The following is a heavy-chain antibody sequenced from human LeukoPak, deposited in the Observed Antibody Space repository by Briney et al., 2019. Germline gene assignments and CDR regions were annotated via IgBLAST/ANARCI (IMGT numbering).Heavy chain of an antibody. CDR2: ISAYNGNT. J-gene: IGHJ4*02. D-gene: IGHD3-22*01. CDR1: GYTFTGYY. V-gene: IGHV1-18*04. Sequence: ASVKVSCKASGYTFTGYYMHWVRQAPGQGLEWMGWISAYNGNTNYAQKLQGRVTMTTDTSTSTAYMELRSLRSDDTAVYYCARDRPITMIVVVRPFDYWGQGTLVTVSS. CDR3: ARDRPITMIVVVRPFDY.